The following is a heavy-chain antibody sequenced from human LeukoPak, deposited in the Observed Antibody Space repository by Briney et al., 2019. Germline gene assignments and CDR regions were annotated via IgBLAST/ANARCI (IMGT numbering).Heavy chain of an antibody. D-gene: IGHD2-15*01. J-gene: IGHJ4*02. CDR3: AGGCSGGSCYSPDY. CDR1: GFTFSSYS. Sequence: GGSLRLSCAASGFTFSSYSMNWVRQAPGKGLEWVSSISSSSSYIYYADSVKGRFTISRDNAKNSLYLQMNSLRAEDTAVYYCAGGCSGGSCYSPDYWGQGTLSPSPQ. V-gene: IGHV3-21*01. CDR2: ISSSSSYI.